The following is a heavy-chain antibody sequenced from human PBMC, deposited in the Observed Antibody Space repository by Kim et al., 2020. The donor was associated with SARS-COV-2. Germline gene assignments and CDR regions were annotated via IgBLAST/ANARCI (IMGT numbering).Heavy chain of an antibody. CDR3: TKVSSGYYSAHWYFDL. D-gene: IGHD3-22*01. V-gene: IGHV3-23*01. CDR1: RFTFSSFA. J-gene: IGHJ2*01. CDR2: ISGSGGIS. Sequence: GGSLRLSCAASRFTFSSFAMSWVRQAPGKGLAWVSGISGSGGISATADSVKGRFTISRDNSKNTLYLQMNSLRAEDTAVYYCTKVSSGYYSAHWYFDLWGRGTLHTVPT.